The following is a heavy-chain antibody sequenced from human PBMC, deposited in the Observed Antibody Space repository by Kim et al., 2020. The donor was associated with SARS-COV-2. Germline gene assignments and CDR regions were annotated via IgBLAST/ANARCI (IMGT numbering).Heavy chain of an antibody. Sequence: GGSLRLSCAASGFTFSSYSMNWVRQAPGKGLEWVSSISSSSSYIYYADSVKGRFTISRDNAKNSLYLQMNSLRAEDTAVYYCARGRRGYYYDSSGYWSPGSVQDYWGQGTLVTVSS. CDR3: ARGRRGYYYDSSGYWSPGSVQDY. J-gene: IGHJ4*02. CDR1: GFTFSSYS. V-gene: IGHV3-21*01. CDR2: ISSSSSYI. D-gene: IGHD3-22*01.